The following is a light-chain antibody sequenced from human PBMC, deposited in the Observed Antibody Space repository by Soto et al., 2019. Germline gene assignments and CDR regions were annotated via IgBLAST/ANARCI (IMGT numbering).Light chain of an antibody. V-gene: IGKV3-15*01. CDR3: QQYNNWPRT. J-gene: IGKJ1*01. Sequence: EIVMTQSPATLSVSPGERATLPCRASQSVSSNFAWYQQKPGQALRLLIYGASSRATGIPARFSGSGSGTEFTLTVGSLQSEDFAVYYCQQYNNWPRTFGQGTKVEIK. CDR1: QSVSSN. CDR2: GAS.